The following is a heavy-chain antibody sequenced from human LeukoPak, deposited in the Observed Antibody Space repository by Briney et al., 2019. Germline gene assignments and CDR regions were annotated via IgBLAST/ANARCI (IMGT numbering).Heavy chain of an antibody. D-gene: IGHD6-19*01. Sequence: TETLSLTCAVYGGSFSGYYWSWIRQPPGKGLEWIGEINRSGSTNYNPSLKSRVTISVDTSKNQFSLKLSSVTAADTAVYYCAREGRYSSGWYARTFDYWGQGTLVTVSS. CDR2: INRSGST. J-gene: IGHJ4*02. CDR3: AREGRYSSGWYARTFDY. V-gene: IGHV4-34*01. CDR1: GGSFSGYY.